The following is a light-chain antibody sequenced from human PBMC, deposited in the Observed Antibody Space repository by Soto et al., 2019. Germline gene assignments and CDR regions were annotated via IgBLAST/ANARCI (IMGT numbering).Light chain of an antibody. V-gene: IGKV3-15*01. J-gene: IGKJ1*01. Sequence: MVVTQSPATLSVSPGERATLSCRASQSVSSNLAWYQQKPGQAPRLLIYGASSRSTGIPARFSGSGSGTEFTLTISSLQSEDFAVYYCQQFYNWPRTFGQGAKVDI. CDR2: GAS. CDR3: QQFYNWPRT. CDR1: QSVSSN.